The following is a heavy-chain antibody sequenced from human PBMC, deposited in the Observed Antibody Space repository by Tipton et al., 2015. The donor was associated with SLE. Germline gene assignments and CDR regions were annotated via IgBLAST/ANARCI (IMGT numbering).Heavy chain of an antibody. D-gene: IGHD6-13*01. CDR3: ARVSEGQQLRYFDS. J-gene: IGHJ4*02. Sequence: TLSLTCTVSGGSISSHYWSWIRQPPGKGLEWIGYIYYSGSTNYNPSLKSRVTISVDTSKNQFSLKLSSVTAADTAVYYCARVSEGQQLRYFDSWGQGTLVTVSS. V-gene: IGHV4-59*11. CDR1: GGSISSHY. CDR2: IYYSGST.